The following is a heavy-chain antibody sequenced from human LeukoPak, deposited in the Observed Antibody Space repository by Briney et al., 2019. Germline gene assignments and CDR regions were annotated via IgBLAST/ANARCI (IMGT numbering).Heavy chain of an antibody. CDR3: ARGYVYFDY. CDR1: GGSFSGYY. V-gene: IGHV4-34*01. CDR2: INHSGST. D-gene: IGHD3-16*01. J-gene: IGHJ4*02. Sequence: SETLSLTCAVYGGSFSGYYWSWIRQPPGKGLEWIGEINHSGSTNYNPSLKSRVTISVDTSKNQFSLKLSSVTAADTAVYYCARGYVYFDYWGQGTLVTVSS.